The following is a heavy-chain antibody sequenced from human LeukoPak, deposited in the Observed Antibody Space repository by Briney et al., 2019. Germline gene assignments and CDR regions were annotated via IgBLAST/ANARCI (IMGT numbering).Heavy chain of an antibody. V-gene: IGHV3-30*04. Sequence: GGSLRLSCAASGFTFSNYALHWVRQSPGKGLEWVAVISYDGSNKFYADSVRGRFSISRDSSKNTPYLQMNSLRSEDTAVYYCAREVRGNLDYWGQGTLVTVSS. CDR3: AREVRGNLDY. D-gene: IGHD2-15*01. J-gene: IGHJ4*02. CDR1: GFTFSNYA. CDR2: ISYDGSNK.